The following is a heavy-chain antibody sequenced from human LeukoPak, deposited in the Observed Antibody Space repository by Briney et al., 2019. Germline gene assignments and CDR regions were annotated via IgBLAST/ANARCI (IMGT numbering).Heavy chain of an antibody. CDR3: AKDRPDDFWSGYYRLNWFDP. D-gene: IGHD3-3*01. CDR2: ISGSGGST. Sequence: GGSLRLSCAASGFPFSSYGMHWVRQAPGKGLEWVSAISGSGGSTYYADSVKGRITISRDNSKNTLYLQMNSLRAEDTAVYYCAKDRPDDFWSGYYRLNWFDPWGQGTLVTVSS. CDR1: GFPFSSYG. J-gene: IGHJ5*02. V-gene: IGHV3-23*01.